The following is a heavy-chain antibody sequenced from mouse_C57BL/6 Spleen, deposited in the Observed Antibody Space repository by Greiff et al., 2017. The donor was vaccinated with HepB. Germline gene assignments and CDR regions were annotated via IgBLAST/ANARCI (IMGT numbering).Heavy chain of an antibody. CDR3: ARSRWLLQNYAMDH. D-gene: IGHD2-3*01. Sequence: VQLQQPGAELVMPGASVKLSCKASGYTFTSYWMHWVKQRPGQGLEWIGEIDPSDSYTNYNQKFKGKSTLTVDKSSSTAYMQLSSLTSEDSAVYYCARSRWLLQNYAMDHWGQGTSVTVSS. CDR2: IDPSDSYT. V-gene: IGHV1-69*01. J-gene: IGHJ4*01. CDR1: GYTFTSYW.